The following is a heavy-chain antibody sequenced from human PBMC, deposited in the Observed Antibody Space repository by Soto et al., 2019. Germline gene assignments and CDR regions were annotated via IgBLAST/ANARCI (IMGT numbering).Heavy chain of an antibody. V-gene: IGHV3-74*01. CDR3: TRGPRPISTGTGAY. CDR1: GFIFKMYW. CDR2: IYNDGTYS. J-gene: IGHJ4*02. Sequence: RLSCAASGFIFKMYWMHWVRQSPGKGLVWISRIYNDGTYSDYADSVRGRFTISRDNVNDTLYLQMNNLRAEDSGLYYCTRGPRPISTGTGAYWGQGTQVTV. D-gene: IGHD3-10*01.